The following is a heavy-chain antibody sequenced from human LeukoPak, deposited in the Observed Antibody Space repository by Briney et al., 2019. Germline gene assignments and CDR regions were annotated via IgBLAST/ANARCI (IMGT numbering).Heavy chain of an antibody. CDR1: GLTLSNYG. CDR2: ISYDGSNR. J-gene: IGHJ6*02. Sequence: GGSLRLSCAASGLTLSNYGMHWVRQAPGKGLEWVAFISYDGSNRYYADSVKDRFTISRGNSKNTLYLQMNSLRAEDTAVYYCAKDLWALPDSYYYGMDVWGQGTTVTVSS. V-gene: IGHV3-30*18. D-gene: IGHD1-26*01. CDR3: AKDLWALPDSYYYGMDV.